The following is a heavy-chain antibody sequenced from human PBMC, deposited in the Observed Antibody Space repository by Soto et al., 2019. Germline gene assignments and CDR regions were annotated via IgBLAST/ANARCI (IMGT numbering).Heavy chain of an antibody. V-gene: IGHV3-21*02. J-gene: IGHJ3*02. CDR2: ISSSSSYI. CDR1: GFTFSSYS. CDR3: ARDSGYGGNSGAFDI. Sequence: VQLVESGGGVVQPGRSLRLSCAASGFTFSSYSMNWVRQAPGKGLEWVSSISSSSSYIYYADSVKGRFTISRDNAKNSLYLQMNSLRAEDTAVYYCARDSGYGGNSGAFDIWGQGTMVTVSS. D-gene: IGHD4-17*01.